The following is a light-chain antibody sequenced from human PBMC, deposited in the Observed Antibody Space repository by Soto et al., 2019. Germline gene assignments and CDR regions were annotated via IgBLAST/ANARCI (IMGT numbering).Light chain of an antibody. Sequence: EIVLTQSPGTLSLSPGERATLSCSASQSVPGNYLAWLQQKPGQSPRLLIYDASSRATGIPDRFSGSGSGTDFTLTISRLEPEDFEVYYCQQYTSPPWTLGQGTKVETK. CDR1: QSVPGNY. V-gene: IGKV3-20*01. CDR2: DAS. CDR3: QQYTSPPWT. J-gene: IGKJ1*01.